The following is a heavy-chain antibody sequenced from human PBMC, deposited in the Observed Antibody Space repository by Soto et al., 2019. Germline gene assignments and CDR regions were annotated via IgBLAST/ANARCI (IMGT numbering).Heavy chain of an antibody. D-gene: IGHD3-9*01. V-gene: IGHV1-18*01. Sequence: QVQLVQSGAEVKQPGASVKVSCKTSGYIFINYGISWVRQAPGQGLEWMGWINSFNGNTNSAQKLQTRVTMTTETSTNTAYMELRSLTVDDTAVYYCARSAGVVDWDDYWGQGTLVTVSS. CDR2: INSFNGNT. CDR1: GYIFINYG. J-gene: IGHJ4*02. CDR3: ARSAGVVDWDDY.